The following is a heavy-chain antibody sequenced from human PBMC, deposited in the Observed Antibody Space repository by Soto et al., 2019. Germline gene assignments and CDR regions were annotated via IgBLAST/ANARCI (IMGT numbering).Heavy chain of an antibody. CDR1: GFTFSSYG. V-gene: IGHV3-30*18. CDR2: ISYDGSNK. CDR3: AKRSDYGDYVPYFDY. D-gene: IGHD4-17*01. J-gene: IGHJ4*02. Sequence: VQLVESGGGVVQPGRSLRLSCAASGFTFSSYGMHWVRQAPGKGLEWVAVISYDGSNKYYADSVKGRFTISRDNSKNTLYLQMNSLRAEDTAVYYCAKRSDYGDYVPYFDYWGQGTLVTVSS.